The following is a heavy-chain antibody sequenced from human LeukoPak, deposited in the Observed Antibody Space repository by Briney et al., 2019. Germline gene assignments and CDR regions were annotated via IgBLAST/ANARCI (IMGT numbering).Heavy chain of an antibody. CDR2: INHSGST. V-gene: IGHV4-34*01. CDR1: GGSFSGYY. D-gene: IGHD2-15*01. J-gene: IGHJ4*02. Sequence: PSETLSLTCAVYGGSFSGYYWSWIRQPPGKGLEWIGEINHSGSTNYNPSLKSRVTISVDTSKNQFSLKLSSVTAADTAVYYCARGRPRSCSGGSCYSINWGQGTLVTVSS. CDR3: ARGRPRSCSGGSCYSIN.